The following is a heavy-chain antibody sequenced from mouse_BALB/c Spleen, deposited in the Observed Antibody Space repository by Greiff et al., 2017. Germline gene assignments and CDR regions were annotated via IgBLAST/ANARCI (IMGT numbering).Heavy chain of an antibody. CDR3: ARDGKNWDRYAMDY. CDR1: GFTFTDYY. CDR2: IRNKANGYTT. D-gene: IGHD4-1*01. Sequence: EVMLVESGGGLVQPGGSLRLSCATSGFTFTDYYMSWVRQPPGKALEWLGFIRNKANGYTTEYSASVKGRFTISRDNSQSILYLQMNTLRAEDSATYYCARDGKNWDRYAMDYWGQGTSVTVSS. V-gene: IGHV7-3*02. J-gene: IGHJ4*01.